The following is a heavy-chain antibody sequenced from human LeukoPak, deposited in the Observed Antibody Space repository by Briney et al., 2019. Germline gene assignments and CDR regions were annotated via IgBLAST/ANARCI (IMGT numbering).Heavy chain of an antibody. Sequence: GGSLRLSCAASGFTVSSNYMSWVRQAPGKGLEWVSVIYSGGSTYYADSVKGRFTISRDNSKNTLYLQMNSLRAEDTAVYYCARGKLKQWLFDYWGQGTLVTVSS. J-gene: IGHJ4*02. CDR1: GFTVSSNY. CDR3: ARGKLKQWLFDY. D-gene: IGHD6-19*01. CDR2: IYSGGST. V-gene: IGHV3-53*05.